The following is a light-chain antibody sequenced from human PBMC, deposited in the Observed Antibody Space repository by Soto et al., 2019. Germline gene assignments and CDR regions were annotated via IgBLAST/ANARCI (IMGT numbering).Light chain of an antibody. Sequence: QSVLTQPPSMSAAPGQKVTISCSGGSSNIGANFVSWYQHLPGTAPQLLIYENTKRPSGIPDRFSGSKSGTSATLGITGLQTGDETDYYCGTWDSALRAWVFGGGTKLTVL. CDR1: SSNIGANF. CDR3: GTWDSALRAWV. J-gene: IGLJ3*02. CDR2: ENT. V-gene: IGLV1-51*02.